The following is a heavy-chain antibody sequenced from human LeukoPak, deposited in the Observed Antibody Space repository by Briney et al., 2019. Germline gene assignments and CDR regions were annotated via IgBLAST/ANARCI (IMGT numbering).Heavy chain of an antibody. V-gene: IGHV3-7*01. CDR1: GFTFCSYW. D-gene: IGHD5-12*01. CDR3: ARDSGNSGYDVHDY. CDR2: IQKDGSEK. Sequence: RGAPRLSCAASGFTFCSYWMSWVRQAPGEGLEWVANIQKDGSEKNNVDSVKGRFTISRDNAKNSQYLQMNRLRAEDTAVYYCARDSGNSGYDVHDYWGQGTLVTVSS. J-gene: IGHJ4*02.